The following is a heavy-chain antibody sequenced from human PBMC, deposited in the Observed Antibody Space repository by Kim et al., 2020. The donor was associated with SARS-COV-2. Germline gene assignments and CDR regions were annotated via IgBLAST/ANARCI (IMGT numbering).Heavy chain of an antibody. J-gene: IGHJ6*02. D-gene: IGHD3-3*01. CDR2: ISSSSNSI. CDR1: GFTFSAYY. V-gene: IGHV3-11*01. CDR3: ARDFGYYYGVDV. Sequence: GGSLRLFCAASGFTFSAYYMSWIRQAPGKGLEWVSYISSSSNSIYYADSVKGRFTISRDNAKNSLYLQMNSLRAEDTAVYYCARDFGYYYGVDVWGQGTTVTVSS.